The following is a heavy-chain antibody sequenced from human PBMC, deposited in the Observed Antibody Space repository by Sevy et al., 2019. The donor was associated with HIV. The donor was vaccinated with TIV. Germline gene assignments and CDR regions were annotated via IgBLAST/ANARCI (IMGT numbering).Heavy chain of an antibody. CDR3: ARVREAIYYFGMDV. V-gene: IGHV4-61*01. J-gene: IGHJ6*02. CDR1: GGSVTSGNYY. Sequence: SETLSLTCTVSGGSVTSGNYYWTWIRQPPGKGLEWIGYISYSGNTKYNPSLKSRVIISVDTSKTQFSLTLSSVTAADTAEYSSARVREAIYYFGMDVWGQGTTVTVSS. CDR2: ISYSGNT.